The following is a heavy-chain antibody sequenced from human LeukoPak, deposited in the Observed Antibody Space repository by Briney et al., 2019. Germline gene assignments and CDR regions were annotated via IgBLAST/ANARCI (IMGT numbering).Heavy chain of an antibody. V-gene: IGHV1-2*02. CDR3: ARDTRIQLWSDEYYFDY. CDR1: GYTFTGYY. Sequence: GASVKVSCKASGYTFTGYYMHWVRQAPGHGLEWMGWINPNSGGTNYAQKFQGRVTMTRDTSISTAYMELSRLRSDDTAVYYCARDTRIQLWSDEYYFDYWGQGTLVTVSS. D-gene: IGHD5-18*01. CDR2: INPNSGGT. J-gene: IGHJ4*02.